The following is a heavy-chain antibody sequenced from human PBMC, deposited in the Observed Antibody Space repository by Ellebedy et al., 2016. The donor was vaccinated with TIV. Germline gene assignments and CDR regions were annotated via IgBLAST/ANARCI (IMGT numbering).Heavy chain of an antibody. Sequence: GESLKISCAASGFTFSNAWMGWVRQAPGKGLEWVGRIKSKTDGGTTDYAAPVKGRFTISRDDSKNTLYLQMNSLKTEDTAVYYCTTDAYDYVWGSYRRGLGGGYWGQGTLVTVSS. D-gene: IGHD3-16*02. CDR3: TTDAYDYVWGSYRRGLGGGY. J-gene: IGHJ4*02. V-gene: IGHV3-15*01. CDR1: GFTFSNAW. CDR2: IKSKTDGGTT.